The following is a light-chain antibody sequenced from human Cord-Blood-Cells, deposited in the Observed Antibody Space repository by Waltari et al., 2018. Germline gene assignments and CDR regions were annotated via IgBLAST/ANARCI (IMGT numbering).Light chain of an antibody. CDR1: QSVSSY. V-gene: IGKV3-11*01. Sequence: EIVLTQSPATLSLSPGERATLSCRAGQSVSSYLAWYQQKPGQAPRLLIYDASNRATGIPARFSGSGSGTDFTLTISSLEPEDFAVYYCQQRSNWPFFGQGTRLEIK. J-gene: IGKJ5*01. CDR2: DAS. CDR3: QQRSNWPF.